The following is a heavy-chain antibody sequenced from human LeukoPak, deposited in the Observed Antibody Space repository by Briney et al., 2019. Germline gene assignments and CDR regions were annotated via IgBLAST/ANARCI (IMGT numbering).Heavy chain of an antibody. Sequence: ASVKVSCKAAGYIFNMNSIIWVRKAPGQGLEWMGWISAYNGDTKYAQKFQGRVTMTTDTSTSTAYMELRSLRSDDTAVYFCARDHSITSGRYPYFDNWGQGTLVTVSS. D-gene: IGHD6-19*01. V-gene: IGHV1-18*04. CDR2: ISAYNGDT. J-gene: IGHJ4*02. CDR1: GYIFNMNS. CDR3: ARDHSITSGRYPYFDN.